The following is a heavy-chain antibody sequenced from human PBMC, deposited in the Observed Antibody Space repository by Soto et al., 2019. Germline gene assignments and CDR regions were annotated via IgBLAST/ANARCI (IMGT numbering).Heavy chain of an antibody. CDR2: INPKSGDT. V-gene: IGHV1-2*02. CDR1: GYTFIGYY. D-gene: IGHD5-18*01. CDR3: ARVVETAMVPLDY. Sequence: QVQLVQSGAEVKKPGASVKVSCKASGYTFIGYYIHWVRQAPGQRLEWKGWINPKSGDTHYALNFQGRVTMTGDTSINTAYMELSWLTPDDTAVYYCARVVETAMVPLDYWGQGTLVTVSS. J-gene: IGHJ4*02.